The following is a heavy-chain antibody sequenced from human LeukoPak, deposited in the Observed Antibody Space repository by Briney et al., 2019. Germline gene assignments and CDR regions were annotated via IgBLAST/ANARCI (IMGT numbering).Heavy chain of an antibody. CDR3: ARDRAGGGAFDI. V-gene: IGHV4-61*02. J-gene: IGHJ3*02. D-gene: IGHD3-16*01. CDR1: GGSISSGNYY. CDR2: IHTSGST. Sequence: SETLSLTCTVSGGSISSGNYYWTWVRQPAGKGLEWIGRIHTSGSTNYNPSLKSRVTISADTSKNQFSLRLSSVTAADTAVYYCARDRAGGGAFDIWGQGTMVTVSS.